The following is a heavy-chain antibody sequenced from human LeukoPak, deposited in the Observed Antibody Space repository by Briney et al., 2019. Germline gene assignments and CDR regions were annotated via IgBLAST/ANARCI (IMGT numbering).Heavy chain of an antibody. Sequence: SETLSLTCAVSGYSISSGYYWGWIRQPPRKGLEWIGSIYHSGSTYYNPSLKSRVTISVDTSKNQFSLKLSSVTAADTAVYYCARVGRFLEWFRGAFDPWGQGTLVTVSS. CDR3: ARVGRFLEWFRGAFDP. V-gene: IGHV4-38-2*01. D-gene: IGHD3-3*01. CDR1: GYSISSGYY. J-gene: IGHJ5*02. CDR2: IYHSGST.